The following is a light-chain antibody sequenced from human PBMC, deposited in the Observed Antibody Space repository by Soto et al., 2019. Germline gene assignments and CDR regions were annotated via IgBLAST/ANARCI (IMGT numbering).Light chain of an antibody. CDR3: AAWDDRLSGPV. V-gene: IGLV1-47*01. Sequence: QSVLTQPPSASGTPGQRVTISCSGSSSNIGNNYVYWYQQLSGTAPKLLIYRNNQRPSGVPDRFSGSKSGTSASLAISGLRSEDDADYFCAAWDDRLSGPVFGGGTKLTVL. CDR1: SSNIGNNY. CDR2: RNN. J-gene: IGLJ3*02.